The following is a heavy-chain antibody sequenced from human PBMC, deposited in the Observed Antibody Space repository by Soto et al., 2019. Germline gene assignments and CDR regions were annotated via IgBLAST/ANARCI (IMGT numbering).Heavy chain of an antibody. CDR1: GFTFGDYA. D-gene: IGHD6-13*01. V-gene: IGHV3-49*04. CDR3: TSCIAADYYYYGMDV. Sequence: SLRLSCTACGFTFGDYAMSWVRQAPGKXLEWVGFIRSKAYGGTTEYAASVKGRFTISRDDSKSIAYLQMNSLKTEDTAVYYCTSCIAADYYYYGMDVWGQGTTVTVSS. CDR2: IRSKAYGGTT. J-gene: IGHJ6*02.